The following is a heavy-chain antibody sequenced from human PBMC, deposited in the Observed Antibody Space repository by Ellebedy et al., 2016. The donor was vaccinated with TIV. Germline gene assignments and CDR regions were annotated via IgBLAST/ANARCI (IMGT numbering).Heavy chain of an antibody. D-gene: IGHD5-18*01. CDR1: GYTFTSYD. CDR2: MNPNSGNT. J-gene: IGHJ4*02. CDR3: ASGYSYAAWYYFDY. Sequence: ASVKVSCXASGYTFTSYDINWVRQATGQGLEWMGWMNPNSGNTGYAQKFQGRVTMTRNTSISTAYMELSSLRSEDTAVYYCASGYSYAAWYYFDYWGQGTLVTVSS. V-gene: IGHV1-8*01.